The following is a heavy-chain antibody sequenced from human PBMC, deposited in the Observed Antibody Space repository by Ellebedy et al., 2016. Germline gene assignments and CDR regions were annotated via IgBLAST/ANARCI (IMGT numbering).Heavy chain of an antibody. CDR1: GGSISSSIYY. CDR3: ARRPQSGSYSY. Sequence: GSLRLXXTVSGGSISSSIYYWGWIRQPPGKGLEWIASTYYDGSTYYNPSLKSRLTISKDTSKNQFSLKLRSVTAADTAVYYCARRPQSGSYSYWGQGTLVTVSS. D-gene: IGHD1-26*01. V-gene: IGHV4-39*01. CDR2: TYYDGST. J-gene: IGHJ4*02.